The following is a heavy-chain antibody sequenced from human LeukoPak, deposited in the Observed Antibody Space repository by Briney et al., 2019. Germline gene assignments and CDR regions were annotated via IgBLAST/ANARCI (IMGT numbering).Heavy chain of an antibody. J-gene: IGHJ4*02. CDR3: AKTTGRSSRPLDS. CDR1: GFVFSNYA. V-gene: IGHV3-23*01. CDR2: ISGSAAKT. Sequence: GGSLRLSWAASGFVFSNYAMSWVSQPPGKGLEWVSAISGSAAKTYYADSVKGRFTISRDNSSNTLFLQMNSLRAEDTALYYCAKTTGRSSRPLDSWGQGTLVTVSS. D-gene: IGHD6-19*01.